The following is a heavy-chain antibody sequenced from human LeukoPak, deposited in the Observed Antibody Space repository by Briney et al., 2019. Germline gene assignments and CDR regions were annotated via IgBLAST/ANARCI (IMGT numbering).Heavy chain of an antibody. CDR3: TRARTPSGWHAY. CDR1: GYTFTSYG. J-gene: IGHJ4*02. V-gene: IGHV1-18*01. Sequence: ASVKLSCKASGYTFTSYGISWVRQAPGQGLEWMGWISAYNGNTNYAQKLQGRVTMTTDTSTSKASLDLQSLRLNDTAVYYCTRARTPSGWHAYWGQGTLVTVSS. D-gene: IGHD6-19*01. CDR2: ISAYNGNT.